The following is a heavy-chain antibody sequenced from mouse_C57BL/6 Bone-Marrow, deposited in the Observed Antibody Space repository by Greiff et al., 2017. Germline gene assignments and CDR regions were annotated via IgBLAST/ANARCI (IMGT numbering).Heavy chain of an antibody. V-gene: IGHV1-81*01. CDR3: ARGGYYGSSIYYFDY. Sequence: VHLVESGAELARPGASVKLSCKASGYTFTSYGISWVKQRTGQGLEWIGEIYPRSGNTYYNEKFKGKATLTADKSSSTAYMQLRSLTSEDSAVYFCARGGYYGSSIYYFDYWGQGTTLTVSS. D-gene: IGHD1-1*01. CDR1: GYTFTSYG. J-gene: IGHJ2*01. CDR2: IYPRSGNT.